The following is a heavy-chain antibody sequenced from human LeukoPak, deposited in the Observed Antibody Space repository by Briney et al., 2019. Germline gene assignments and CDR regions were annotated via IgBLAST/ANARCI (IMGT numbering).Heavy chain of an antibody. CDR2: IYYSGST. CDR3: ARALFCTNGVCEFDY. D-gene: IGHD2-8*01. J-gene: IGHJ4*02. V-gene: IGHV4-59*01. Sequence: SETLSLTCTVSGGSISSYYWSWIRQPPGKGLEWIGYIYYSGSTNYNPSLKSRVTISVDTSKNQFSLKLSSVTAADTAAYYCARALFCTNGVCEFDYWGQGTLVTVSS. CDR1: GGSISSYY.